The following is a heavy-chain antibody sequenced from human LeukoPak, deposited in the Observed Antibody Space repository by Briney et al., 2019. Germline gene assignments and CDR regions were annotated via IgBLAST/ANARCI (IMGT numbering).Heavy chain of an antibody. Sequence: GGSLRLSCAASGFTFSSYDMHWVRQATGEGLEWVSAIGTAGDTYYPGSVKGRFTISRENAKNSLYLQMNSLRAGDTAVYYCARAYPTTTTYGSGSYYYGMDVWGQGTTVTVSS. CDR1: GFTFSSYD. D-gene: IGHD3-10*01. CDR2: IGTAGDT. V-gene: IGHV3-13*01. J-gene: IGHJ6*02. CDR3: ARAYPTTTTYGSGSYYYGMDV.